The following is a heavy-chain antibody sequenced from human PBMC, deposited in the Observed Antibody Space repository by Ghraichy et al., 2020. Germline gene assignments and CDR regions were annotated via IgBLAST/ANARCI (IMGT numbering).Heavy chain of an antibody. CDR3: ARGRGDGYNLDY. Sequence: GESLNISCAASGFPFSDYDLHWVRQATGKSLEWVSTIGTPGDTYYSDSVKGRFTISRENAKNSFYPQMNSLRVGDTAVYYCARGRGDGYNLDYWGQGSLVTVSS. V-gene: IGHV3-13*01. J-gene: IGHJ4*02. CDR2: IGTPGDT. D-gene: IGHD5-24*01. CDR1: GFPFSDYD.